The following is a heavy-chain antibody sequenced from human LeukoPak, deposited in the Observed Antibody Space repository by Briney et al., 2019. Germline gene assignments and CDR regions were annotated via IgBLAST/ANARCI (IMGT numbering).Heavy chain of an antibody. Sequence: KASETLSLTCAVYGGSFSDYYWSWIRQPPGKGLEWIGEINHSGSTNYNPSLKSRVTISVDTSKNQFSLKLNSVTAADTAVYYCARHVLLYCSGGTCSSGTFDYWGQGTLVTVSS. CDR2: INHSGST. V-gene: IGHV4-34*01. D-gene: IGHD2-15*01. J-gene: IGHJ4*02. CDR3: ARHVLLYCSGGTCSSGTFDY. CDR1: GGSFSDYY.